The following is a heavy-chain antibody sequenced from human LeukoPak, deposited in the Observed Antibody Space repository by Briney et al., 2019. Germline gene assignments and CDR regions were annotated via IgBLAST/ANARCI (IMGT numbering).Heavy chain of an antibody. V-gene: IGHV4-59*01. CDR1: GGSISSYY. Sequence: SETLSLTCGVFGGSISSYYWSWVRQPPGKGLEWIGYVSYSGSTDYNPSLKSRVIISIDTSKTQFSLRLRSVTAADTAVYYCARENDRYGRIDYWGQGTQVTVSS. CDR3: ARENDRYGRIDY. J-gene: IGHJ4*02. D-gene: IGHD5-18*01. CDR2: VSYSGST.